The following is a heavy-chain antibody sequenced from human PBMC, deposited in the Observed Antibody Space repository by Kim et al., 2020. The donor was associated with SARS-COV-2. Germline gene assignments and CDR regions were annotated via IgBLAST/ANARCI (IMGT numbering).Heavy chain of an antibody. CDR3: ARDFFFPAAKDGYQYYGMDV. V-gene: IGHV4-31*03. D-gene: IGHD2-2*01. CDR2: INYSGNT. J-gene: IGHJ6*02. Sequence: SETLSLTCTVSGGSISGGGYYWSWIRQHPGKGLEWIGYINYSGNTYYNPSLKSRVSISVDTSKSQFSLNLSSVTAADTAVYYCARDFFFPAAKDGYQYYGMDVWGQGATVIVSS. CDR1: GGSISGGGYY.